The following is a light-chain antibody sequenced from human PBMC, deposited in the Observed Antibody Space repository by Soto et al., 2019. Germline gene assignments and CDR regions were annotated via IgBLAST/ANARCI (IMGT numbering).Light chain of an antibody. J-gene: IGKJ1*01. CDR3: QHYNSYSEA. CDR2: DAS. CDR1: QTIDTR. V-gene: IGKV1-5*01. Sequence: DIQMTQSPSSLSSSVGDRVTITCRATQTIDTRWAWYQQKPGEAPKLLIYDASSLENGVPSRFSGSGSGTEFTLTISSLQPDDFATYYCQHYNSYSEAFGQGTKVDI.